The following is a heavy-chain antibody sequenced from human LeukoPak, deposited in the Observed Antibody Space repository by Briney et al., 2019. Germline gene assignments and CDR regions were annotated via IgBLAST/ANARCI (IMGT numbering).Heavy chain of an antibody. V-gene: IGHV4-39*01. J-gene: IGHJ3*02. CDR1: GGSISSSSYY. Sequence: TSETLSLTCTVSGGSISSSSYYWGWIRQPPGKGLEWIGSIYYSGSTYYNPSLKSRVTISVDTSKNQFSLKLSSVTAADTAVYYCARAQSRSRWLPNSGAFDIWGQGTMVTVSS. CDR2: IYYSGST. D-gene: IGHD5-24*01. CDR3: ARAQSRSRWLPNSGAFDI.